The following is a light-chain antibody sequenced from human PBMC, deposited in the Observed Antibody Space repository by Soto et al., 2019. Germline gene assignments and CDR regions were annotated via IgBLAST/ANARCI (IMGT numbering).Light chain of an antibody. CDR3: LHYHNLWA. CDR2: RAS. V-gene: IGKV3-15*01. Sequence: ILMTQSPATVSVSPGESATLSCRASQNINYNVAWYQHRPGQAPRLLIYRASTRAPGVPARFSGSGSGTEFTLTISSLQPEDFTVYSCLHYHNLWAFSQGTKVEI. CDR1: QNINYN. J-gene: IGKJ1*01.